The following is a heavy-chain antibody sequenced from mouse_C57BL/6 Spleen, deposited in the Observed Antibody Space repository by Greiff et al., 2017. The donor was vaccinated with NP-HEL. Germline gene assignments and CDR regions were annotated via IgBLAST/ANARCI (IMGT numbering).Heavy chain of an antibody. V-gene: IGHV1-55*01. J-gene: IGHJ2*01. Sequence: QVQLQQPGAELVKPGASVKMSCKASGYTFTSYWITWVKQRPGQGLEWIGDIYPGSGSTNYNEKFKSKATLTVDTSSGTAYMQLSSLTSEDSAVYYCARCPLYYGYYPYFDYGGQGSTLTVSS. CDR2: IYPGSGST. D-gene: IGHD2-3*01. CDR1: GYTFTSYW. CDR3: ARCPLYYGYYPYFDY.